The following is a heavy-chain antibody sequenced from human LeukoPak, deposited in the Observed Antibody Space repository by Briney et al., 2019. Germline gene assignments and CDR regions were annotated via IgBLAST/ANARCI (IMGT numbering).Heavy chain of an antibody. J-gene: IGHJ5*02. V-gene: IGHV3-30*04. Sequence: GGSLRLSCAASGFTLSNYAMHWVRQAPGKGLEWVAIITYDGSNKDYADVVKGRFTISRDNSKNTLYLQMNSLRAEDTAIYYCAKENWYLYNNDWYKTWFDPWGQGTLVTVSS. CDR3: AKENWYLYNNDWYKTWFDP. CDR2: ITYDGSNK. CDR1: GFTLSNYA. D-gene: IGHD1/OR15-1a*01.